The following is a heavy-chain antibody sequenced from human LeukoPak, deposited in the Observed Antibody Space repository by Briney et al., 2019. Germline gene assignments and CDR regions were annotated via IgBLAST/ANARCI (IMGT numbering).Heavy chain of an antibody. Sequence: GASVKVSCKASGYTFTAYHMHWVRQAPGQGLEWMGWISPNSGDTGFAQKFQGRVTMTRDTSISTASMELSRLRSDDTAVYYCARDVRVATVPEYWGQGTLVTVSS. D-gene: IGHD5-12*01. CDR2: ISPNSGDT. V-gene: IGHV1-2*02. J-gene: IGHJ4*02. CDR1: GYTFTAYH. CDR3: ARDVRVATVPEY.